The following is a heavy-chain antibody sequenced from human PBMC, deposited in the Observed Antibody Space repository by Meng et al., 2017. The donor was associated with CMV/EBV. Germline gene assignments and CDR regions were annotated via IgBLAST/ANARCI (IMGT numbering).Heavy chain of an antibody. D-gene: IGHD6-13*01. CDR1: GGTFSSYG. J-gene: IGHJ6*02. CDR2: IRYDGSNK. V-gene: IGHV3-30*02. CDR3: AKQLVYYYYGMDV. Sequence: SCKASGGTFSSYGMHWVRQAPGKGLEWVAFIRYDGSNKYYADSVKGRFTISRDNSKNTLYLQMNSLRAEDTAVYYCAKQLVYYYYGMDVWGQGTTVTVSS.